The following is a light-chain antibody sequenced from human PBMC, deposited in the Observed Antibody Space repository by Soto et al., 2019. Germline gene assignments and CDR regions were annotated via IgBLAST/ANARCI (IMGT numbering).Light chain of an antibody. J-gene: IGLJ3*02. Sequence: QSVLTQPASVSGSAGQSITISCTGTSSDVGSYNLVSWYQQHPGKAPKLMIYEDNKRPSGVSNRFSGSKSANTASLTISGLQAADEADYYCCSYASSTTWVFGGGTKLTVL. V-gene: IGLV2-23*01. CDR3: CSYASSTTWV. CDR1: SSDVGSYNL. CDR2: EDN.